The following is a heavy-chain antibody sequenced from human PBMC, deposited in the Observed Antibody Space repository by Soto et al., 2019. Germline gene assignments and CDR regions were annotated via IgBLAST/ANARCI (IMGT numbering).Heavy chain of an antibody. J-gene: IGHJ6*02. V-gene: IGHV4-61*01. CDR2: IYYSGST. Sequence: SETLSLTCTFSGCSVSSGSYYWSWIRQPPGKGLEWIGYIYYSGSTNYNPSLKSRVTISVDTSKNQFSLKLSSVTAADTAVYYCARDHPYDYSKSLRMGYYGMDVWGQGTTVT. D-gene: IGHD4-4*01. CDR1: GCSVSSGSYY. CDR3: ARDHPYDYSKSLRMGYYGMDV.